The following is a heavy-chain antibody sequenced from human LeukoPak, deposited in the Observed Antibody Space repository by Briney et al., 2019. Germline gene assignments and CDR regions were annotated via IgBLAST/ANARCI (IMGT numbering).Heavy chain of an antibody. CDR3: AALTGYSYGYRDY. D-gene: IGHD5-18*01. Sequence: ASVKVSCKASGYTFTSPAMQWVRQAREQRLEWIGWIVVGSGNTNYAQKFQERVTITRDMSTSTAYMELSSLRSEDTAVYYCAALTGYSYGYRDYWGQGTLVTVSS. V-gene: IGHV1-58*02. J-gene: IGHJ4*02. CDR2: IVVGSGNT. CDR1: GYTFTSPA.